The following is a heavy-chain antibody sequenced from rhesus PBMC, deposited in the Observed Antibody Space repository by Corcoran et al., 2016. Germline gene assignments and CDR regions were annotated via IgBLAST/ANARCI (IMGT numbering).Heavy chain of an antibody. CDR2: ITYSGST. Sequence: QVQLQESGPGLVKPSETLSLTCAVSGGSISSGYYYWSWIHQPPGKGLEWIWYITYSGSTSYNPALKSRVTISRDTSKNQFSLKRSSVTAADTAVYYCARDYYSGIEFWGQGALVTVSS. J-gene: IGHJ1*01. D-gene: IGHD3-16*01. CDR1: GGSISSGYYY. V-gene: IGHV4-122*02. CDR3: ARDYYSGIEF.